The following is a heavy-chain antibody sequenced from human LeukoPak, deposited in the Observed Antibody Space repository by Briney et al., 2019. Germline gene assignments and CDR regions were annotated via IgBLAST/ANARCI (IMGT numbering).Heavy chain of an antibody. CDR2: IWYDGSNK. CDR3: AKDVYSGSYLDY. J-gene: IGHJ4*02. Sequence: GGSLRLSCAASGFTFSSYGMHWVRQAPGKGLEWVALIWYDGSNKYYTDSVKGRLTISRDNSKNTLYLQMNSLRAEDTAVYYCAKDVYSGSYLDYWGQGTLVTVSS. D-gene: IGHD1-26*01. CDR1: GFTFSSYG. V-gene: IGHV3-30*02.